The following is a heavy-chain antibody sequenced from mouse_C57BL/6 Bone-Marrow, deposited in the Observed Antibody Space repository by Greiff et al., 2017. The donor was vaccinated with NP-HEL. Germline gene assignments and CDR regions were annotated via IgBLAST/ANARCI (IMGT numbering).Heavy chain of an antibody. Sequence: VQLQQPGAELVKPGASVKLSCKASGYTFTSYWMQWVKQRPGQGLEWIGEIDPSDSYTNYNQKFKGKATLTVDTSSSTAYMQLSSLTSEDSAVYYCARKGGSSVFDYWGQGTTLTVSS. CDR1: GYTFTSYW. CDR2: IDPSDSYT. J-gene: IGHJ2*01. CDR3: ARKGGSSVFDY. V-gene: IGHV1-50*01. D-gene: IGHD1-1*01.